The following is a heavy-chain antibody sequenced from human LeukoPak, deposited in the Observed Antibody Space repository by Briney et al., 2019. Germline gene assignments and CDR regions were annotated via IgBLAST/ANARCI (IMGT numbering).Heavy chain of an antibody. CDR1: GFTFDDYA. J-gene: IGHJ4*02. CDR2: ISWNSGSI. D-gene: IGHD3-22*01. CDR3: AKGPDHYYDSSGYWDY. Sequence: GGSLRLSCAASGFTFDDYAMHWVRQAPGKGLEWVSGISWNSGSIGYADSVKGRFTISRDNAKNSLYLQMNSLRAEDTALYYCAKGPDHYYDSSGYWDYWGQGTLVTVSS. V-gene: IGHV3-9*01.